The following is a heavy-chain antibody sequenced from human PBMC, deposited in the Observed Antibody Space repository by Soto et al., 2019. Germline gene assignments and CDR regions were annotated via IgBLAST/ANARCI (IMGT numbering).Heavy chain of an antibody. CDR3: ARGGYYYDSSGYYSAGVGAFDI. D-gene: IGHD3-22*01. V-gene: IGHV4-31*03. J-gene: IGHJ3*02. CDR2: IYYSGST. Sequence: SETLSLTCTVSGGSISSGGYYWSWIRQHPGKGLEWIGYIYYSGSTYYNPSLKSRATISVDTSKNQFSLKLSSVTAADTAVYYCARGGYYYDSSGYYSAGVGAFDIWGQGTMVTVSS. CDR1: GGSISSGGYY.